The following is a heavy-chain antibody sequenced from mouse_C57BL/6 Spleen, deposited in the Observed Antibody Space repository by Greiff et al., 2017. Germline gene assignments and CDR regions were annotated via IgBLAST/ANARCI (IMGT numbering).Heavy chain of an antibody. Sequence: QVQLQQSGAELVKPGASVKISCKASGYAFSSYWMNWVKQRPGKGLAWIGQIYPGDGDTNYNGKFKGKATLTADKSSSTAYMQLSSLTSEDSAVYFCARGTTTVVPFDVWGTGTTVTVSS. D-gene: IGHD1-1*01. CDR3: ARGTTTVVPFDV. CDR1: GYAFSSYW. V-gene: IGHV1-80*01. CDR2: IYPGDGDT. J-gene: IGHJ1*03.